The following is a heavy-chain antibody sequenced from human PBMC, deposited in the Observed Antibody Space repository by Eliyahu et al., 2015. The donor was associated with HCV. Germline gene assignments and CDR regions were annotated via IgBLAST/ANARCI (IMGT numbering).Heavy chain of an antibody. V-gene: IGHV4-34*01. D-gene: IGHD2-2*01. J-gene: IGHJ4*02. CDR3: ARGRYCSSTSCYAGEEWGTGTNLPHFDY. CDR2: INHSGST. Sequence: QVQLQQWGAGLLKPSETLSLTCAVYGGSFXXXYXSXXRQPPGXGXEWIGEINHSGSTNYNPSLKSRVTISVDTSKNQFSLKLSSVTAADTAVYYCARGRYCSSTSCYAGEEWGTGTNLPHFDYWGQGTLVTVSS. CDR1: GGSFXXXY.